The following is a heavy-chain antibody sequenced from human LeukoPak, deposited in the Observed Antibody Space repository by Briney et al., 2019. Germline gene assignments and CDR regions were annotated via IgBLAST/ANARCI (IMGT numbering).Heavy chain of an antibody. CDR2: INPNSGGT. V-gene: IGHV1-2*02. Sequence: ASVKVSCKAPGYTFTGYYMHWVRQAPGQGLEWMGWINPNSGGTNYAQKFQGRVTMTRDTSISTAYMELSRLRSDDTAVYYCARGEAAIAAAGTPFDIWGQGTMVTVSS. J-gene: IGHJ3*02. CDR3: ARGEAAIAAAGTPFDI. CDR1: GYTFTGYY. D-gene: IGHD6-13*01.